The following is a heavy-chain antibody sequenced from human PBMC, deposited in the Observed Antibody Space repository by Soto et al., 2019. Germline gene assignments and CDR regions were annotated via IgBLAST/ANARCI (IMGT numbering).Heavy chain of an antibody. CDR3: ARVGNYTILIGLCRRGGVDI. D-gene: IGHD3-9*01. Sequence: QVQLQQWGAGLLKPSETLSLTCAVYGGSFSGYYWSWIRQPPGKGLEWIGEINHSGSTNYNPSLKSRVTISVDTSKNQFSLKLSSVTAADTAVYYCARVGNYTILIGLCRRGGVDIWGQGTMVTVSS. J-gene: IGHJ3*02. CDR2: INHSGST. V-gene: IGHV4-34*01. CDR1: GGSFSGYY.